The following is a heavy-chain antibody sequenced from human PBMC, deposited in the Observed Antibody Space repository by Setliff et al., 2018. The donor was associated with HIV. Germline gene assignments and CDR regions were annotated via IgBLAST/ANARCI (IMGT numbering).Heavy chain of an antibody. CDR1: GGSISSYY. CDR3: ARGLSFYDPGGFDY. D-gene: IGHD3-22*01. J-gene: IGHJ4*02. Sequence: SETLSLTCTVSGGSISSYYWSWIRQPPGKGLEWIGYIYTSGSTNYNPSLKSRVTISVDTSKNQFSLKLSSVTAADTAVDYCARGLSFYDPGGFDYWGQGTLVTVSS. CDR2: IYTSGST. V-gene: IGHV4-4*09.